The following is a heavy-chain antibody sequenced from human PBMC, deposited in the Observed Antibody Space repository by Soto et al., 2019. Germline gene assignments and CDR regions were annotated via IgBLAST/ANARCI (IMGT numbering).Heavy chain of an antibody. V-gene: IGHV3-23*01. D-gene: IGHD5-12*01. CDR1: GFIFTNYA. J-gene: IGHJ3*01. CDR3: VREGRGSFDF. CDR2: IGGRGNSA. Sequence: GGSLRLSCAASGFIFTNYAMNWVRQAPGKGLEWVSVIGGRGNSAYYADSVQGRFTISRDNSKNTLSLQMSSLTADDTAIYHCVREGRGSFDFWGRGTMVTVSS.